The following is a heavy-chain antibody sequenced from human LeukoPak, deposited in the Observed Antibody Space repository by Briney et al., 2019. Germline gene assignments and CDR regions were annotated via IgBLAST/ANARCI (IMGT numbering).Heavy chain of an antibody. CDR3: ARTYSGHYFDY. Sequence: PSETLSLTCTVSGGSISSYYWSWIRQPPGKGLEWIGYIYYSGSPNYNPSLKSRVTISLDTSKSQFSLKLSSVTAADTAVFYCARTYSGHYFDYWGQGTLVTVSS. D-gene: IGHD4-11*01. CDR1: GGSISSYY. CDR2: IYYSGSP. V-gene: IGHV4-59*01. J-gene: IGHJ4*02.